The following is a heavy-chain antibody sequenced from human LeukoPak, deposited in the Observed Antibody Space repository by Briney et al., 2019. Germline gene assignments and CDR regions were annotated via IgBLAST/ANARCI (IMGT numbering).Heavy chain of an antibody. Sequence: GGSLRLSCAASGFTVSSYAMHWVRQPIGKGLEWVSALGVAGDTFYPGSVKGRFTISRENAKNSLYLQMNSLRAEDTAMYYCARQKQSHGNFDYWGQGTLVTVSS. CDR1: GFTVSSYA. CDR2: LGVAGDT. V-gene: IGHV3-13*01. D-gene: IGHD1-26*01. CDR3: ARQKQSHGNFDY. J-gene: IGHJ4*02.